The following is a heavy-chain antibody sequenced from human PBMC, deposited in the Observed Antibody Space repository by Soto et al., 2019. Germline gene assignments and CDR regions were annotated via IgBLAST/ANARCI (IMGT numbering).Heavy chain of an antibody. CDR3: ARLGGDIVVVVAAFY. V-gene: IGHV3-23*01. J-gene: IGHJ4*02. CDR1: EFPFSSYA. CDR2: ISGSGGST. Sequence: EVQLLESGGGLLQPGESLRLSCAASEFPFSSYAMSWVRQAPGKGLECVSAISGSGGSTYYADSVKGRFTVSRDNSKNILYLQMNNLRAEETDMYYCARLGGDIVVVVAAFYWGQGTLVIVSS. D-gene: IGHD2-15*01.